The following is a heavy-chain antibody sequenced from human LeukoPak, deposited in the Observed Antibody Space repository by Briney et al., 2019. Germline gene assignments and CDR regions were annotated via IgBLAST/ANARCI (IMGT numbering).Heavy chain of an antibody. CDR3: ARIGSSSWYGGFDP. Sequence: ASVKVSCKASGYTFTSYGISWVRQAPGRGLEWMGWISAYNGNTNYAQKLQGRVTMTTDTSTSTAYMELRSLRSDDTAVYYCARIGSSSWYGGFDPWGQGTLVTVSS. CDR1: GYTFTSYG. V-gene: IGHV1-18*01. CDR2: ISAYNGNT. J-gene: IGHJ5*02. D-gene: IGHD6-13*01.